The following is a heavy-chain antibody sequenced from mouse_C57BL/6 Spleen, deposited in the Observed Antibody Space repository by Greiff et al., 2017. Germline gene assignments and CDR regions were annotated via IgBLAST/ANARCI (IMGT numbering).Heavy chain of an antibody. Sequence: VQLKQSGAELVRPGASVKLSCTASGFNIKDDYMHWVKQRPEQGLEWIGWIDPENGDTEYASKFQGKATITADTSSNTAYLQLSSLTSEDTAVYYCTTSSLYGSSLGFAYWGQGTLVTVSA. CDR2: IDPENGDT. J-gene: IGHJ3*01. V-gene: IGHV14-4*01. CDR1: GFNIKDDY. D-gene: IGHD1-1*01. CDR3: TTSSLYGSSLGFAY.